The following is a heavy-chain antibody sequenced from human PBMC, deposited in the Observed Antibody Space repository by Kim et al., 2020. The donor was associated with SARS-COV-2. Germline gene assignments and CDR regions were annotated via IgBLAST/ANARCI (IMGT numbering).Heavy chain of an antibody. CDR2: IKSKTDGGTT. J-gene: IGHJ4*02. CDR1: GFTFSNAW. D-gene: IGHD1-26*01. Sequence: GGSLRLSCAASGFTFSNAWMSWVRQAPGKGLEWVGRIKSKTDGGTTDYAAPVKGRFTISRDDSKNPLYLQMNSLKTEDTAVYYCTTGSVWWEPIPRANWGQGTLVSVSS. V-gene: IGHV3-15*01. CDR3: TTGSVWWEPIPRAN.